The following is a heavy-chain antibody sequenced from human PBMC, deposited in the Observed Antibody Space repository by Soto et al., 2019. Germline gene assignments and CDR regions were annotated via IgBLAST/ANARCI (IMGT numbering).Heavy chain of an antibody. CDR1: GGSISSGGYY. V-gene: IGHV4-31*03. CDR2: IYYSGST. D-gene: IGHD4-17*01. Sequence: SETLSLTCTVSGGSISSGGYYWSWIRQHPGKGLEWIGYIYYSGSTYYNPSLKSRVTISVDTSKNQFSLKLSSVTAADTAVYYCARDSGNDYGDYGSYYYYGMDVWGQGTTVTVSS. CDR3: ARDSGNDYGDYGSYYYYGMDV. J-gene: IGHJ6*02.